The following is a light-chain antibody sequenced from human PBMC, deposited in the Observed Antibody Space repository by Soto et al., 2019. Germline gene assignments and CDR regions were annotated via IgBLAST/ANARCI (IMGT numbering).Light chain of an antibody. V-gene: IGKV3-20*01. CDR2: GAS. Sequence: EIVLTQSPGTLSLSPGERATLSCRASQSVISDYLAWYQQKPGQAPRLLIYGASNRATGIPDRFSGSGSGTDFTLTISRLEPEDFSVYYCQQYGYSRFTFGPGNKVDIK. CDR3: QQYGYSRFT. CDR1: QSVISDY. J-gene: IGKJ3*01.